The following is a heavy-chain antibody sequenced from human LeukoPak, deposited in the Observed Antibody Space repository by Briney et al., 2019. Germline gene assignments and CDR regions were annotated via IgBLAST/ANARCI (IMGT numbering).Heavy chain of an antibody. D-gene: IGHD3-10*01. CDR2: ISAYNGNT. CDR3: ARDSHGMVRGVMVY. Sequence: ASVKVSCKASGYTFTSYGISWVRQAPGQGLEWMGRISAYNGNTNYAQKLQGRVTMTTDTSTSTAYMELRSLRSDDTAVYYCARDSHGMVRGVMVYWGQGTLVTVSS. J-gene: IGHJ4*02. CDR1: GYTFTSYG. V-gene: IGHV1-18*01.